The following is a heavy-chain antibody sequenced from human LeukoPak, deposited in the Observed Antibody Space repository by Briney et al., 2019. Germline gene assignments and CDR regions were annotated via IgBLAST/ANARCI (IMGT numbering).Heavy chain of an antibody. J-gene: IGHJ6*02. V-gene: IGHV4-34*01. CDR2: INHSGST. CDR3: ARAPSYSSGWYSPDYYYGMDV. Sequence: SETLSLTCAVYGGSFSGYYWSWIRQPPGKGLEWIGEINHSGSTNYNPSLKSRVTISVDTSKNHFSLKLSSVTAADTAVYYCARAPSYSSGWYSPDYYYGMDVWGQGTTVTVSS. D-gene: IGHD6-19*01. CDR1: GGSFSGYY.